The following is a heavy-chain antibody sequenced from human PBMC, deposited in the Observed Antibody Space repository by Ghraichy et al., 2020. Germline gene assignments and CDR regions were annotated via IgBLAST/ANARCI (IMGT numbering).Heavy chain of an antibody. J-gene: IGHJ3*02. CDR3: AKDTQLVWFGELGNSFDI. CDR2: ISWNSDSI. V-gene: IGHV3-9*01. Sequence: SLNISCAASGFTFDDYAMHWVRQAPGKGLEWVSGISWNSDSIGYADSAKGRFTLSRDNAKNSLYLQMNNLRAEDTALYYCAKDTQLVWFGELGNSFDIWGQGTMVTVSS. D-gene: IGHD3-10*01. CDR1: GFTFDDYA.